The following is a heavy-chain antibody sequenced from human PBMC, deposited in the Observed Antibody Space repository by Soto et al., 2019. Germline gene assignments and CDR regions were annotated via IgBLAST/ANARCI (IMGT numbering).Heavy chain of an antibody. CDR3: ARATPAGSADF. CDR1: GGSNIRDGYY. D-gene: IGHD2-2*01. V-gene: IGHV4-31*03. Sequence: QVRLQESGPGLVKPSQTLSLTCTVSGGSNIRDGYYWSWIRQHPGKGLEWIAYISYRGSSYSSPSLKSRVTISADTSKNQFSLRLTSVTAADTAVYFCARATPAGSADFWGQGTLVTVSS. CDR2: ISYRGSS. J-gene: IGHJ4*02.